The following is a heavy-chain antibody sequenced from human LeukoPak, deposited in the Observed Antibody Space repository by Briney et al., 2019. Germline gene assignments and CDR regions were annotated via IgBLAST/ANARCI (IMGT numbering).Heavy chain of an antibody. J-gene: IGHJ3*02. CDR3: AREISRGFDI. Sequence: GGSLRLSCAASGFTFSNYPMHWVRQAPGKGLESVSAASSNGASTYYENSVKDRFIVSRDNSKNTLYRQLGSLRVEDTAVYYCAREISRGFDIGGQGTMVTVSS. CDR1: GFTFSNYP. CDR2: ASSNGAST. D-gene: IGHD2/OR15-2a*01. V-gene: IGHV3-64*01.